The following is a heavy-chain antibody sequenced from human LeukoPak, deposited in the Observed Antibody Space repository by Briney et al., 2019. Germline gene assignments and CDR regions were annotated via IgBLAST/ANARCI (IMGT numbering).Heavy chain of an antibody. Sequence: SSVKVSCKASGCTFSSYAISWVRQAPGQGLEWMGGIIPIFGTANYAQKFQGRVTITTDESTSTAYMELSSLRSEDTAVYYCARGREAAALYYFDYWGQGTLVTVSS. D-gene: IGHD6-13*01. V-gene: IGHV1-69*05. CDR3: ARGREAAALYYFDY. CDR1: GCTFSSYA. J-gene: IGHJ4*02. CDR2: IIPIFGTA.